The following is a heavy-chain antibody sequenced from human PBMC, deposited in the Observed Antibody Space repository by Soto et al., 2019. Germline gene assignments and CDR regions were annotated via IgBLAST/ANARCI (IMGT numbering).Heavy chain of an antibody. Sequence: PSETLSISCTFSVGSISFSSYYWGGIRQPPGKGMEWIGSIYYSGSTYYNPSLKSRVTISVDTSKNQFSLKLSSVTAADTAVYYWARQDCSSTSCYLYYYYGMDVWGQGTTVTVSS. V-gene: IGHV4-39*01. J-gene: IGHJ6*01. D-gene: IGHD2-2*01. CDR1: VGSISFSSYY. CDR2: IYYSGST. CDR3: ARQDCSSTSCYLYYYYGMDV.